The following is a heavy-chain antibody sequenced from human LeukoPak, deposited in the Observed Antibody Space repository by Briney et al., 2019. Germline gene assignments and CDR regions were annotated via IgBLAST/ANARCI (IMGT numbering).Heavy chain of an antibody. V-gene: IGHV3-23*01. CDR1: GFTVSSNY. D-gene: IGHD1-26*01. Sequence: GGSLRLSCAASGFTVSSNYMNWVRQAPGKGLEWVSAISGSGGSTYYADSVKGRFTISRDNSKNTLYLQMNSLRAEDTAVYYCAKDGPFGGSSLGDYWGQGTLVTVSS. CDR2: ISGSGGST. J-gene: IGHJ4*02. CDR3: AKDGPFGGSSLGDY.